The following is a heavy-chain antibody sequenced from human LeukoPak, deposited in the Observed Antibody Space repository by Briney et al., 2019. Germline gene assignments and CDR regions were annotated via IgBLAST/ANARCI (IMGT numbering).Heavy chain of an antibody. Sequence: MSWVRQAPGKGLEWVGFIRSKSYGGTTEYAASAKGRFTISRDDSKSIAYLQMDSLKTDDTAMYYCTRGPTHQWLYYGMDVWGQGTTVTVSS. V-gene: IGHV3-49*02. CDR2: IRSKSYGGTT. D-gene: IGHD5-24*01. J-gene: IGHJ6*02. CDR3: TRGPTHQWLYYGMDV.